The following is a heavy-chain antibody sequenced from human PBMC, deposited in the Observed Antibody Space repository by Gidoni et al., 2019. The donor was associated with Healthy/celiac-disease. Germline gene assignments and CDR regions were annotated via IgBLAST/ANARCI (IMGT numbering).Heavy chain of an antibody. D-gene: IGHD3-22*01. Sequence: EVQLVESGGGLVQPGGSLKLSCAASGFTFSGSAMHWVRQASGKGLEWVGRIRSKANSYATPYAASVKGRFTISRDDSKNTAYLQMNSLKTEDTAVYYCTSAYYYDSSGYSNYFDYWGQGTLVTVSS. CDR2: IRSKANSYAT. CDR3: TSAYYYDSSGYSNYFDY. V-gene: IGHV3-73*02. J-gene: IGHJ4*02. CDR1: GFTFSGSA.